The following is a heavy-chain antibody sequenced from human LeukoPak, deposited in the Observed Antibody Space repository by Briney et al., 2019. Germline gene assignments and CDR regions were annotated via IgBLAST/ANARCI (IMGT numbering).Heavy chain of an antibody. Sequence: PGGSLGLSCAASGFTFSSYSMNWVRQAPGKGLEWVSSISSSSSYIYYADSVKGRFTISRDNAKNSLYLQMNSLRAEDTAVYYCARDGGMIRFGGQDVWGQGTTVTVS. J-gene: IGHJ6*02. D-gene: IGHD3-16*01. V-gene: IGHV3-21*01. CDR3: ARDGGMIRFGGQDV. CDR1: GFTFSSYS. CDR2: ISSSSSYI.